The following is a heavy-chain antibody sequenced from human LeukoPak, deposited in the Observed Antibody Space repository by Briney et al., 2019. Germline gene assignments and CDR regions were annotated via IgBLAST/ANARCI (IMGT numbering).Heavy chain of an antibody. D-gene: IGHD6-6*01. J-gene: IGHJ6*03. Sequence: ASVKVSCKASGYTFTGYYVHWVRQAPGQGLEWMGWINPNSGGTNYAQKFQGRVTMTRDTSISTAYMELSRLRSDDTAVYYCASSSSSGYYYYYMDVWGKGTTVTVSS. V-gene: IGHV1-2*02. CDR2: INPNSGGT. CDR3: ASSSSSGYYYYYMDV. CDR1: GYTFTGYY.